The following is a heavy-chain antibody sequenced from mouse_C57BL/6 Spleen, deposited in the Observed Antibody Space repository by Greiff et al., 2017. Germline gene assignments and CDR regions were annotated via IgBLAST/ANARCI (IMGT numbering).Heavy chain of an antibody. D-gene: IGHD1-1*01. Sequence: QVHVKQSGAELVRPGASVTLSCKASGYTFTDYEMHWVKQTPVHGLEWIGAIDPETGGTAYNQKFKGKAILTADKSSSTAYMELRSLTSEDSAVYYCTRSYGSREDYWGQGTTLTVSS. V-gene: IGHV1-15*01. CDR2: IDPETGGT. J-gene: IGHJ2*01. CDR3: TRSYGSREDY. CDR1: GYTFTDYE.